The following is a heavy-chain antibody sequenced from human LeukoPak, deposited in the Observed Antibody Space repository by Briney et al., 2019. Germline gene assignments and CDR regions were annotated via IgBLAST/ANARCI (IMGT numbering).Heavy chain of an antibody. V-gene: IGHV3-21*01. CDR2: VSSSSTYM. D-gene: IGHD6-19*01. Sequence: PGGSLRLSCAASGFTFSSYSMNWVRQAPGKGLEWVSSVSSSSTYMYYADSVKGRFTISRDNAKNSLYLQMNSLRAEDTAVYYCARGIFGSGSYHFDYWGQATLVTVSS. J-gene: IGHJ4*02. CDR1: GFTFSSYS. CDR3: ARGIFGSGSYHFDY.